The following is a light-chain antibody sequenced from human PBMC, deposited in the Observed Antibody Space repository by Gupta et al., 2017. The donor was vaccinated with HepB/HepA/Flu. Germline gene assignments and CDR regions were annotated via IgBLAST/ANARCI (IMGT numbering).Light chain of an antibody. V-gene: IGLV2-14*03. Sequence: QSALTQPASVSGSPGPSLTISRTGTSSDVGGYNYVSWYQQHPEKAPKLMIYDVSNRPSGVSNRFSGSKSGNTASLTIAGLQAEDEADYYCSSYTSSSILDVFGTGTKVTVL. J-gene: IGLJ1*01. CDR2: DVS. CDR1: SSDVGGYNY. CDR3: SSYTSSSILDV.